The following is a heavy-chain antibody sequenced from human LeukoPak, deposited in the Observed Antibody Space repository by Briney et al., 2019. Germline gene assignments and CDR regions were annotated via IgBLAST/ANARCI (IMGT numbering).Heavy chain of an antibody. J-gene: IGHJ6*03. CDR1: GFTFSSYW. Sequence: GGSLRLSCAASGFTFSSYWMSWVRQAPGKGLEWVANIKQDGSEKYYVDSVKGRFTISRDNAKNSLYLQMNSLRAEDTAVYYCARGGEDIVVVPAAMGYYYYYMDVWGKGTTVTVSS. D-gene: IGHD2-2*01. CDR3: ARGGEDIVVVPAAMGYYYYYMDV. V-gene: IGHV3-7*01. CDR2: IKQDGSEK.